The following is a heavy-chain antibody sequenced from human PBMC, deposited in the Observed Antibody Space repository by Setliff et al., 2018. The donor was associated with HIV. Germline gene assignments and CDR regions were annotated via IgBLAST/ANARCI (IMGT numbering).Heavy chain of an antibody. CDR3: ARDFTGSGWYGNYYYGMDV. J-gene: IGHJ6*02. V-gene: IGHV4-34*01. CDR1: GGSFSAYY. CDR2: INYGGGT. Sequence: SETLSLTCAVYGGSFSAYYWSWIRQPPGKGLEWIGEINYGGGTNYIPSLKGRVTISVDTSKNQFSLKLSSVSAADTAVYYCARDFTGSGWYGNYYYGMDVWGQGTTVTVSS. D-gene: IGHD6-19*01.